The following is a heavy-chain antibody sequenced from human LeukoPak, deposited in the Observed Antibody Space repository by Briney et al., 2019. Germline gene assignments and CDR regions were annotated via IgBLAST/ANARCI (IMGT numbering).Heavy chain of an antibody. CDR1: GFTFSTYE. CDR3: ARVRPSSYCSGGRCYRIWGELDP. D-gene: IGHD2-15*01. CDR2: ISGRGSAI. J-gene: IGHJ5*02. V-gene: IGHV3-48*03. Sequence: GGSLRLSCAASGFTFSTYEMNWVRQAPGKGLEWVSYISGRGSAIYYADSVKGRFTISRDNAKNSLYLQMNSLRAEDTAVYYCARVRPSSYCSGGRCYRIWGELDPWGQGTLVTVSS.